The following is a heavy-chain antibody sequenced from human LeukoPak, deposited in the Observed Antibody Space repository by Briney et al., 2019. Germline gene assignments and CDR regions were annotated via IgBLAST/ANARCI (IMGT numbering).Heavy chain of an antibody. Sequence: GGSLRLSCAASGFTVSSNYMSWVRQAPGKGLEWVSVIYSGGSTYYADSVKGRFTISRDNSKNTQYLQMNSLRAEDTAVYYCARVKTRDDSSGNDAFDIWGQGTMVTVSS. D-gene: IGHD3-22*01. J-gene: IGHJ3*02. CDR3: ARVKTRDDSSGNDAFDI. CDR1: GFTVSSNY. CDR2: IYSGGST. V-gene: IGHV3-66*01.